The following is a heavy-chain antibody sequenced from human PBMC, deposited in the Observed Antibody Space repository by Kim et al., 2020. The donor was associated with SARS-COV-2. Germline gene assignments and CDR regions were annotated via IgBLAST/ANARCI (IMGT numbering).Heavy chain of an antibody. D-gene: IGHD2-2*01. V-gene: IGHV3-21*01. CDR2: ISSSSSYI. CDR1: GFTFSSYS. Sequence: GGSLRLSCAASGFTFSSYSMNWVRQAPGKGLEWVSSISSSSSYIYYADSVKGRFTISRDNAKNSLYLQMNSLRAEDTAVYYCARDQFGVWAIVVVPAAISDYYYYGMDVWGQGTTVTVSS. J-gene: IGHJ6*02. CDR3: ARDQFGVWAIVVVPAAISDYYYYGMDV.